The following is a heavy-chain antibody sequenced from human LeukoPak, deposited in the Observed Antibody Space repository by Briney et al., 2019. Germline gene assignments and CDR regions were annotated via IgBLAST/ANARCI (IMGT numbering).Heavy chain of an antibody. Sequence: SETLSLTCAVYGGSFSGYYWSWIRQPPGKGLEWIGEINHNGSTNYNPSLKSRVTISVDTSKNQFSLKLSSVTAADTAVYYCARQESGMVATSNQYYFDYWGQGTLVTVSS. V-gene: IGHV4-34*01. CDR3: ARQESGMVATSNQYYFDY. CDR2: INHNGST. J-gene: IGHJ4*02. CDR1: GGSFSGYY. D-gene: IGHD5-12*01.